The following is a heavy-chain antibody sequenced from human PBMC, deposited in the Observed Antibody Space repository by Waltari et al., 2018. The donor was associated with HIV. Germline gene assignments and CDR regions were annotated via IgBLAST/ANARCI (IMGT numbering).Heavy chain of an antibody. Sequence: QVQLVESGGDVVQPGGSLRLYCAVSGFTFSSYGMHWVRQAPGKGLEWMSFITYDGSNKYYADSVKGRFTISRDSSKNTLYLQMNGLRSEDTAVYYCAKDGYTPTYFDYWGQGTLVTVSS. CDR3: AKDGYTPTYFDY. CDR2: ITYDGSNK. D-gene: IGHD1-1*01. V-gene: IGHV3-30*02. CDR1: GFTFSSYG. J-gene: IGHJ4*02.